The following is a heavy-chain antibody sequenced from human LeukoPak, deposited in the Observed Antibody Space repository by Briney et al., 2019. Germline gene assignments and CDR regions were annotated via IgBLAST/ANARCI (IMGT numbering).Heavy chain of an antibody. V-gene: IGHV4-30-4*01. CDR1: GGSISSGDYY. J-gene: IGHJ6*04. CDR2: IYYSGST. Sequence: PSETLSLTCTVPGGSISSGDYYWSWIRQPPGKGLEWIGYIYYSGSTYYNPSLKSRVTISVDTSKNQFSLKLSSVTAADTAVYYCARGGGIVVVPAAPHYYGMDVWGKGTTVTVSS. CDR3: ARGGGIVVVPAAPHYYGMDV. D-gene: IGHD2-2*01.